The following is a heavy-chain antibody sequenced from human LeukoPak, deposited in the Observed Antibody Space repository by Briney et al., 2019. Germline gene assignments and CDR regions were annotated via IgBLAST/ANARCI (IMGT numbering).Heavy chain of an antibody. V-gene: IGHV1-69*04. CDR2: IIPILGIA. D-gene: IGHD1-7*01. CDR1: GGTFSSYA. J-gene: IGHJ6*02. CDR3: ARDDWNSRYYGMDV. Sequence: ASVKVSCKASGGTFSSYAISWVRQAPGQGLEWMGRIIPILGIANYARKFQGRVTITADKSTSTAYMELSSLRSEDTAVYYCARDDWNSRYYGMDVWGQGTTVTVSS.